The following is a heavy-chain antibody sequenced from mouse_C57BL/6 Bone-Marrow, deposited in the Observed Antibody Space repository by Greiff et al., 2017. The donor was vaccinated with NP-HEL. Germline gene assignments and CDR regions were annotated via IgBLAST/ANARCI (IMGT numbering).Heavy chain of an antibody. CDR3: ARNYYGTFAY. CDR1: GYAFSSSW. CDR2: IYPGDGDT. Sequence: VKLQESGPELVKPGASVKISCKASGYAFSSSWMNWVKQRPGKGLEWIGRIYPGDGDTNYNGKFKGKATLTADKSSSTAYMQLSSLTSEDSAVYFCARNYYGTFAYWGQGTLVTVSA. J-gene: IGHJ3*01. D-gene: IGHD1-1*01. V-gene: IGHV1-82*01.